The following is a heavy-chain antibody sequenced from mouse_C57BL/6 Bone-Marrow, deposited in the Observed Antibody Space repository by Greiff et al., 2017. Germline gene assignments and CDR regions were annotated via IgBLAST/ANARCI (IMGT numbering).Heavy chain of an antibody. CDR1: GYTFTSYW. CDR2: IDPSDSYT. Sequence: VQLQQPGAELVMPGASVKLSCKASGYTFTSYWMHWVKQRPGQGLEWIGEIDPSDSYTNYNQKFKGKSTLTVDKSSSTAYMQLSSLTSEDSAVYYCAREDCSGYYFDYWGQGTTLTVSS. CDR3: AREDCSGYYFDY. J-gene: IGHJ2*01. D-gene: IGHD3-2*02. V-gene: IGHV1-69*01.